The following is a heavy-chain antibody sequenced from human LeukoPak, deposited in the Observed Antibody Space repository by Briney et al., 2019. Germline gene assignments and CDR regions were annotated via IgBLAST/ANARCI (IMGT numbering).Heavy chain of an antibody. CDR1: GYTFSAYT. CDR3: ASLGRMYQLLYAFDI. Sequence: ASVKVSCKASGYTFSAYTIHWVRQAPGQRFEWMGWIDADNGDTRYSQKFQGRVTITRDTSASTAYMELSSLRSEDTAVYYCASLGRMYQLLYAFDIWGQGTMVTVSS. D-gene: IGHD2-2*01. J-gene: IGHJ3*02. CDR2: IDADNGDT. V-gene: IGHV1-3*01.